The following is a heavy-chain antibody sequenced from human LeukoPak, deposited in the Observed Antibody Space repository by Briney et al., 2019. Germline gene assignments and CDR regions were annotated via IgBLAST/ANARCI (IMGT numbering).Heavy chain of an antibody. CDR3: ARVLDTAVVLGY. D-gene: IGHD5-18*01. Sequence: PSETLSLTCSVSGGSISSSSYYWGWIRQPPGKGLEWIGTIHYSGSTYYNPSLKSRVIISVDTSRNQFSLKLSSVTAADTAVYYCARVLDTAVVLGYWGPGTLVTVSS. J-gene: IGHJ4*02. V-gene: IGHV4-39*07. CDR2: IHYSGST. CDR1: GGSISSSSYY.